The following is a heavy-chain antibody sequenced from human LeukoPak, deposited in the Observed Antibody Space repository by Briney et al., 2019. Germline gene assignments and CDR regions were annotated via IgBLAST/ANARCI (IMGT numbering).Heavy chain of an antibody. CDR1: GFTFSSYS. CDR3: AKLRSVVVIAALNY. CDR2: ISGSGDSA. J-gene: IGHJ4*02. Sequence: GGSLRLSCAASGFTFSSYSMNWVRQAPGKGLEWVSTISGSGDSAYYADSVKGRFTISRDNSKNTLYLQMNSLRADDTAVYYCAKLRSVVVIAALNYWGQGILPPSPQ. V-gene: IGHV3-23*01. D-gene: IGHD2-21*01.